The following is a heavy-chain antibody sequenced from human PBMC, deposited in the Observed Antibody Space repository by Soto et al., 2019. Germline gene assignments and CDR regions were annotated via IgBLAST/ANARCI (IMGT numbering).Heavy chain of an antibody. Sequence: QVQLQESGPGLVKPSQTLSLTCTVSGASISGGDYYCTWIRQPPGKGLEWIGSIYYTGNTHYNPSLKSRVSISVDPSNNQFSLKLSSVTAADTAVYYCARATYDSSTYYLDYWGQGTLVTVSS. J-gene: IGHJ4*02. D-gene: IGHD3-22*01. CDR2: IYYTGNT. V-gene: IGHV4-30-4*01. CDR1: GASISGGDYY. CDR3: ARATYDSSTYYLDY.